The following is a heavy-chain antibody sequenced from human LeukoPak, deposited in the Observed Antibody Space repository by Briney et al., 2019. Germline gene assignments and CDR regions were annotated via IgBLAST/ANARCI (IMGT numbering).Heavy chain of an antibody. CDR3: ARMNNWNYAYYYYYMDV. J-gene: IGHJ6*03. D-gene: IGHD1-7*01. V-gene: IGHV1-3*03. CDR1: GYTFTSYA. CDR2: INAGNGNT. Sequence: ASVKVSCKASGYTFTSYAMHWVRQAPGQRLEWMGWINAGNGNTKYSQEFQGRVTITRDTSASTAYMELSSLRSEDTAVYYCARMNNWNYAYYYYYMDVWGKGTTVTVSS.